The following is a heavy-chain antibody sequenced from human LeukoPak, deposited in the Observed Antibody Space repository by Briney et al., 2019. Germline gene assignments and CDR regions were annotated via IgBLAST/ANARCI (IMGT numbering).Heavy chain of an antibody. V-gene: IGHV3-74*01. CDR2: IDSDGNIT. CDR3: ARISYDSSGYYDY. CDR1: GFTFSSYW. Sequence: PGGSLRLSCAASGFTFSSYWMHWVRQAPGKGLVWVSRIDSDGNITSYADSVKGRFTISRDNAKNTPYLQMNSLRAEDTAVYYCARISYDSSGYYDYWGQGTLVTVSS. J-gene: IGHJ4*02. D-gene: IGHD3-22*01.